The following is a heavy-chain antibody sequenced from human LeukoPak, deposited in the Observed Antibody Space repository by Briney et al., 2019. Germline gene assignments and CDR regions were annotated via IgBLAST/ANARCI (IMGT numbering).Heavy chain of an antibody. D-gene: IGHD1-26*01. V-gene: IGHV3-23*01. Sequence: QPGGSLRLSCAASGFTCSSYAMSWVRQAPGRGLEWVSSISGNGAGTYYADSGKVRFTISRDNSKNTLYLQMNSLRAKDTALYYCANSGDRTYFDYWGQGTLVRVPS. CDR2: ISGNGAGT. CDR1: GFTCSSYA. J-gene: IGHJ4*02. CDR3: ANSGDRTYFDY.